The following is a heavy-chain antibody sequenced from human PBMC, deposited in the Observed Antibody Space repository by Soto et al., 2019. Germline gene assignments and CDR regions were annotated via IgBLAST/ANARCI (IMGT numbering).Heavy chain of an antibody. D-gene: IGHD3-10*01. J-gene: IGHJ4*02. CDR3: AKDKGGSGRFSYFDY. CDR2: ISWNSGSI. CDR1: GFTFDDYA. Sequence: GGSLRLSCAASGFTFDDYAMHWVRQAPGKGLEWVSGISWNSGSIGYADSVKGRFTISRDNAKNSLYLQMNSLRAEDTALYYCAKDKGGSGRFSYFDYWGQGTLVTAPQ. V-gene: IGHV3-9*01.